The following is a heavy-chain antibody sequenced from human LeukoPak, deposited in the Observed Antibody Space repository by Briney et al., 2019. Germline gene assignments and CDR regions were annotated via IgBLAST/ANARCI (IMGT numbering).Heavy chain of an antibody. CDR3: ARRRGIAAAGFYSSGWQLNWFDP. CDR2: INHSGST. V-gene: IGHV4-34*01. D-gene: IGHD6-13*01. CDR1: GGSFSGYY. Sequence: SETLSLTCAVYGGSFSGYYWSWIRQPPGKGLEWIGEINHSGSTNYNPSLKSRVTISVDTSKNQFSLKLSSVTAADTAVYYCARRRGIAAAGFYSSGWQLNWFDPWGQGTLVTVSS. J-gene: IGHJ5*02.